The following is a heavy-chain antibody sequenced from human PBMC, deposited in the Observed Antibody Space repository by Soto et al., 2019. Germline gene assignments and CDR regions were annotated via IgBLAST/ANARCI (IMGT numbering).Heavy chain of an antibody. V-gene: IGHV3-33*01. D-gene: IGHD2-2*01. CDR2: IWYDGSNK. CDR1: GFTFSSYG. J-gene: IGHJ6*02. Sequence: QVQLVESGGGVVQPGRSLRLSCAASGFTFSSYGMHWVRQAPGKGLEWVAVIWYDGSNKYYADSVKGRFTISRDNSKNTLYLQMNSLRAEDTAVYYCARSGVVPARSDNRYYYYGMDVWGQGTTVTVSS. CDR3: ARSGVVPARSDNRYYYYGMDV.